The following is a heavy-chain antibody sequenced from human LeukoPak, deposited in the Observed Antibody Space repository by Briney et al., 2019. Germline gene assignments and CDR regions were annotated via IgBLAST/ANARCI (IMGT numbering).Heavy chain of an antibody. CDR3: ARHPLRSTLYFDY. Sequence: SETLSLTCTVSGGSISSYYWSWIRQSPGKGLEWIGYIYYSGSTNYNPSLKSRVTISVDASKNQFSLKLSSVTAADTAVYSCARHPLRSTLYFDYWGKGTLVTVSS. CDR1: GGSISSYY. D-gene: IGHD2-2*01. V-gene: IGHV4-59*08. J-gene: IGHJ4*02. CDR2: IYYSGST.